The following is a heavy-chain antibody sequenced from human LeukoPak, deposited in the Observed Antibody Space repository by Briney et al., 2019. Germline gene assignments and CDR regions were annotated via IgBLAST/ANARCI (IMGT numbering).Heavy chain of an antibody. V-gene: IGHV2-70*11. Sequence: SGPALVKPTQTLTLTCTFSGFSLSTSGMCVNWIPQPPGRALEWLARIAWDDDKYYSTSLKTRLTISKDTSKNQVVLTMTNMDPVDTATYYCARSYYDILTGYQTPNYYFDYWGQGTLVTVSS. CDR2: IAWDDDK. D-gene: IGHD3-9*01. CDR1: GFSLSTSGMC. CDR3: ARSYYDILTGYQTPNYYFDY. J-gene: IGHJ4*02.